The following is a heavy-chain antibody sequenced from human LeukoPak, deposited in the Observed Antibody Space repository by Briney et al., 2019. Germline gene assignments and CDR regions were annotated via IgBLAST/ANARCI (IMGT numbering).Heavy chain of an antibody. V-gene: IGHV1-2*02. CDR3: ARVARNYYDSSGYPYYFDY. J-gene: IGHJ4*02. D-gene: IGHD3-22*01. CDR2: INPNSGGT. CDR1: GYTFTGYY. Sequence: ASVKVSCKASGYTFTGYYMHWVRQAPGQGLEWMGWINPNSGGTNYAQKFQGRVTMTRDTSISTAYMELSRLRSDDTAVYYCARVARNYYDSSGYPYYFDYWGQGTLVTVSS.